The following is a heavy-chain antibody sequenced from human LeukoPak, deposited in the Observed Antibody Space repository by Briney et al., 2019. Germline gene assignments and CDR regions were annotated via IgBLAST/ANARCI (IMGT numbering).Heavy chain of an antibody. CDR2: MYISGST. Sequence: TSETLSLTCTVSGVSITNCYWAWIRQPPGKGLEWIGRMYISGSTNYNPSLKSRVSISIDKTKNQFSLKLRSVTAADTAIYYCARDYLVGAPLDSWGQGTLVTVSS. CDR1: GVSITNCY. CDR3: ARDYLVGAPLDS. D-gene: IGHD1-26*01. V-gene: IGHV4-4*07. J-gene: IGHJ4*02.